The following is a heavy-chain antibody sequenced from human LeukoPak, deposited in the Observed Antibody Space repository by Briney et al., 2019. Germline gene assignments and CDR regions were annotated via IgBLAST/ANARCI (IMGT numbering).Heavy chain of an antibody. CDR3: ARDDYGDYVFAFDI. CDR2: ISYDGSNK. Sequence: PGGSLRLSCAASGFTFSSYAMHWVRQAPGKGLEWVAVISYDGSNKYYADSVKGRFTISRDDSKNTLYLQMNSLRAEDTAVYYCARDDYGDYVFAFDIWGQGTMVTVSS. CDR1: GFTFSSYA. V-gene: IGHV3-30-3*01. D-gene: IGHD4-17*01. J-gene: IGHJ3*02.